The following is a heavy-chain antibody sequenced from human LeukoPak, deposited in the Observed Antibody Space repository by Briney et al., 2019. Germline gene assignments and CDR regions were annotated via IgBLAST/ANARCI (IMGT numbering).Heavy chain of an antibody. CDR1: GGSISSGGYS. D-gene: IGHD3-22*01. CDR2: IYHSGST. J-gene: IGHJ4*02. V-gene: IGHV4-30-2*01. CDR3: ARAPQYYYDSSGYYDY. Sequence: SETLSPTCAVSGGSISSGGYSWSWIRQPPGKGLEWIGYIYHSGSTYYNPSLKSRVTISVDRSKNQFSLKLSSVTAADTAVYYCARAPQYYYDSSGYYDYWGQGTLVTVSS.